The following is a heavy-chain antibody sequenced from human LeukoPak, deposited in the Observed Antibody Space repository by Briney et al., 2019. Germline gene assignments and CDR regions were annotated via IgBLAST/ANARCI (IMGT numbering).Heavy chain of an antibody. CDR3: AGGVDTDLHY. V-gene: IGHV6-1*01. CDR2: TYYRSKWYN. D-gene: IGHD5-18*01. J-gene: IGHJ4*02. Sequence: SQTLSLTCAISGDSVSSKNAAWNWIRQSPSRGLEWLGRTYYRSKWYNDYAESLKGRITVNPDISKNQFSLRLNSVTPEDTAVYYCAGGVDTDLHYWGQGTLVTVSS. CDR1: GDSVSSKNAA.